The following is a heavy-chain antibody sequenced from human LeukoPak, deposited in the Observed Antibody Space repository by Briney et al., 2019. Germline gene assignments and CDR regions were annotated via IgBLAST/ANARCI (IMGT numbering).Heavy chain of an antibody. CDR2: IYYSGST. D-gene: IGHD3-10*01. V-gene: IGHV4-39*01. CDR3: ARRQSVVRGGSTFDY. Sequence: PSESLSLTCTVSCGSISSSSYYWGWIRQPPGKGLEWIGSIYYSGSTYYNPSLKSRVTISVDTSKNQFSLKLSSATAPDTAVDYCARRQSVVRGGSTFDYWGQGTLVTVSS. J-gene: IGHJ4*02. CDR1: CGSISSSSYY.